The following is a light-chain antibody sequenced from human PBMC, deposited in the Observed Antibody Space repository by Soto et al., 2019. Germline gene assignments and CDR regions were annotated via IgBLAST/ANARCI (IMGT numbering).Light chain of an antibody. J-gene: IGKJ1*01. CDR2: DAS. Sequence: EIVVTQFPATLSLSPGERATLSCRASQSVSTYVAWFQHKLGQAPRLLIYDASYRAIGVPARFSGSGSGTDFTLIISRLEPEDFAVYYCQQYGTSPWTFGQGTKVDIK. CDR1: QSVSTY. CDR3: QQYGTSPWT. V-gene: IGKV3-11*01.